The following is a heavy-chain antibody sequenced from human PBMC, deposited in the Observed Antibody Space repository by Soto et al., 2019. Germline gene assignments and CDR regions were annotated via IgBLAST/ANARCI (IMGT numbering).Heavy chain of an antibody. Sequence: PGGSLRLSCAASGFIFSNQAMCWVRQGPGKGLEWVSCISDRGDETFFLDSVKGRFAISRDNSENMLFLQMSSLRAEDTAIYYCVRRGTYRWGHFDYWGQGTQVTVAS. V-gene: IGHV3-23*01. J-gene: IGHJ4*02. CDR2: ISDRGDET. CDR3: VRRGTYRWGHFDY. D-gene: IGHD3-16*02. CDR1: GFIFSNQA.